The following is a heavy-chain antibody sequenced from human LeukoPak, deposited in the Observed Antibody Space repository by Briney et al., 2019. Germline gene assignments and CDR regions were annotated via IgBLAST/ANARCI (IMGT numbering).Heavy chain of an antibody. J-gene: IGHJ4*01. V-gene: IGHV3-30*18. Sequence: GGSLRLSCAASGFTFSSYGMHWVRQAPGKGLEWVAVISYDGSNKYYADSVKGRFTISRDNSKNTLYLQRNSLRAEDTAVYYCAKDPYDYGDYVPDYWGQGTPVTVSS. CDR1: GFTFSSYG. CDR3: AKDPYDYGDYVPDY. CDR2: ISYDGSNK. D-gene: IGHD4-17*01.